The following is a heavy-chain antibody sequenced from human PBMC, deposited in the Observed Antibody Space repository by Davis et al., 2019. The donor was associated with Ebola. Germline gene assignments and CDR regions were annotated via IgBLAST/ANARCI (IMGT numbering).Heavy chain of an antibody. D-gene: IGHD6-19*01. V-gene: IGHV1-18*04. Sequence: AASVKVSCKASGYTFTSYGITWVRQAPGQGLEWVGWISAHNGNTNYAQKFLGRVTITTDTSASTVYLDLTSLRSDDTAVFYCARASFGYNSGWYADYWGPGSLVTVSS. CDR2: ISAHNGNT. J-gene: IGHJ4*02. CDR3: ARASFGYNSGWYADY. CDR1: GYTFTSYG.